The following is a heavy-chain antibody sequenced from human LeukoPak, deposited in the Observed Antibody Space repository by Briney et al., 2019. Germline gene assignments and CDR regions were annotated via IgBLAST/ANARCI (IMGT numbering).Heavy chain of an antibody. J-gene: IGHJ4*02. CDR2: ISGSGGST. D-gene: IGHD3-10*02. CDR3: AKDHVLAPWTPFDY. Sequence: GGSLRLSCAASGFTFSSYAMSWVRQAPGKGLEWVSAISGSGGSTYYADSVKGRFTISRDNSKNTLYLQMNSLRAEDTAVHYCAKDHVLAPWTPFDYWGQGTLVTASS. CDR1: GFTFSSYA. V-gene: IGHV3-23*01.